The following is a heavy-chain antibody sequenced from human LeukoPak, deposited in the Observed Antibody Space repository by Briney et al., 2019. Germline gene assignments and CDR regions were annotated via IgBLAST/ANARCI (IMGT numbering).Heavy chain of an antibody. V-gene: IGHV3-30-3*01. D-gene: IGHD6-6*01. CDR2: ISYDGSNK. Sequence: GGSLRLSCAASGFTFSSYAMHWVRQAPGKGLEWVAVISYDGSNKYYADSVKGRFTISRDNSKNTLYLQMNSLRAEDTAVYYCASSSSVGPAPLFDYWGQGTLVTVSS. CDR1: GFTFSSYA. J-gene: IGHJ4*02. CDR3: ASSSSVGPAPLFDY.